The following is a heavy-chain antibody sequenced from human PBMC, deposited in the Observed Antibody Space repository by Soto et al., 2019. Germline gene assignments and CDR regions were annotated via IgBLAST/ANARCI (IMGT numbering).Heavy chain of an antibody. J-gene: IGHJ5*02. CDR1: GFTFGNYA. V-gene: IGHV3-23*01. CDR3: TKDPYSSSRQYNWFDP. D-gene: IGHD3-22*01. Sequence: EVQLLDSGGGLVQPGGSLRLSCAASGFTFGNYAMSWVRQAPGKGLEWVSTVSHNGDTTYYADSVKGRFTISRDNSKNTLFLQMNSLRAEDTAVYFCTKDPYSSSRQYNWFDPWGQGTLINVSS. CDR2: VSHNGDTT.